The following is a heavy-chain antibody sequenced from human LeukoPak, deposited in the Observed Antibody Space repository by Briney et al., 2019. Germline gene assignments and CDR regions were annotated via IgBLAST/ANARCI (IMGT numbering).Heavy chain of an antibody. J-gene: IGHJ6*03. V-gene: IGHV4-4*07. CDR2: IYTSGST. CDR3: ARAPGGLRYYYYYMDV. Sequence: PSETLSLTCTVSDGSINSYYWSWIRQPAGKGLEWIGRIYTSGSTNYNPSLKSRVTISVDTSKNQFSLKLSSVTAADTAVYYCARAPGGLRYYYYYMDVWGKGTTVTVSS. CDR1: DGSINSYY.